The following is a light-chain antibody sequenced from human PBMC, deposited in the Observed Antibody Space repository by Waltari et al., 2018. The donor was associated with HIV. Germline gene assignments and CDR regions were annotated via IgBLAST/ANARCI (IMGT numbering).Light chain of an antibody. J-gene: IGKJ3*01. CDR2: AAS. Sequence: DIQMTQSPSSLSASLGDNVLITCPASQAISTYVNWYQQKPGRAPHLLIYAASTLQSGVPSRFSGDSSGTDFTLTINGIQPEEFATYYCQQSFNGVTFGPGTKVYV. CDR3: QQSFNGVT. CDR1: QAISTY. V-gene: IGKV1-39*01.